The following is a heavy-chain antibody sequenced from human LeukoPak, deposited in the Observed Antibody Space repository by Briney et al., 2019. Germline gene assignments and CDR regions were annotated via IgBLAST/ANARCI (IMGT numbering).Heavy chain of an antibody. J-gene: IGHJ4*02. D-gene: IGHD3-22*01. V-gene: IGHV4-34*01. Sequence: SETLSLTCAVYGGSFSGYYWSWIRQPPGKGLEWIGSIYYSGSTYYNPSLKSRVTISVDTSKNQFSLKLSSVTAADTAVYYCASEALDDSSGSFDYWGQGTLVTVSS. CDR3: ASEALDDSSGSFDY. CDR1: GGSFSGYY. CDR2: IYYSGST.